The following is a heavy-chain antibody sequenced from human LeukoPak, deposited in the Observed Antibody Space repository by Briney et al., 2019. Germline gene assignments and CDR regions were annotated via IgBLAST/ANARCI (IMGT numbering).Heavy chain of an antibody. CDR1: GGSISSSSYY. CDR3: ASIQSGSYSD. Sequence: SETLSLTCTVSGGSISSSSYYWGWIRQPPGKGLEWIGSIYYSGSTYYNPSLKSRDTISVDTSKTQFSLKLSSVTAADTAVYYCASIQSGSYSDWGQGTLVTVSS. V-gene: IGHV4-39*07. CDR2: IYYSGST. D-gene: IGHD1-26*01. J-gene: IGHJ4*02.